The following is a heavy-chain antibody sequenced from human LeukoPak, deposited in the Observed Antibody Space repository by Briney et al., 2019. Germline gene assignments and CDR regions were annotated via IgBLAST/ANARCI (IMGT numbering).Heavy chain of an antibody. CDR1: RFTFSRYA. D-gene: IGHD3-10*01. J-gene: IGHJ3*01. CDR3: AREGSGRTAYNDGLDV. CDR2: IRSGGST. V-gene: IGHV3-53*01. Sequence: GGSLRLSCAASRFTFSRYAMNWVRQAPGKGLEWVSVIRSGGSTVYADSVKGRFTISRDNSKNTLYLQLNSLRAEDTAVYYCAREGSGRTAYNDGLDVWGQGTMVTVSS.